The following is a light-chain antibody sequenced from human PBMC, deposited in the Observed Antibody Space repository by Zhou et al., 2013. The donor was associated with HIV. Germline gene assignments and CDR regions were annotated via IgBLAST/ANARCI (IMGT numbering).Light chain of an antibody. CDR3: QQSNNFPWT. V-gene: IGKV1-12*01. CDR1: QDISNW. J-gene: IGKJ1*01. CDR2: AAS. Sequence: DIQMTQSPSSVSASVGDRVTIACRASQDISNWLAWYQQQPGKAPKLLIYAASNLQGGVPSRFSGSGSGTEFTLTISSLQPEDFATYYCQQSNNFPWTFGQGTKVEIK.